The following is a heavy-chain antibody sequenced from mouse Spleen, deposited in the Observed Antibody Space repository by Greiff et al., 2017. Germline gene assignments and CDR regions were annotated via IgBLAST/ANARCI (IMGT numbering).Heavy chain of an antibody. CDR3: AGDSSGYTWFAY. CDR2: IDPSDSYT. CDR1: GYTFTSYW. D-gene: IGHD3-2*02. V-gene: IGHV1-59*01. Sequence: QVQLQQPGAELVRPGTSVKLSCKASGYTFTSYWMHWVKQRPGQGLEWIGVIDPSDSYTNYNQKFKGKATLTVDTSSSTAYMQLSSLTSEDSAVYYCAGDSSGYTWFAYWGQGTLVTVSA. J-gene: IGHJ3*01.